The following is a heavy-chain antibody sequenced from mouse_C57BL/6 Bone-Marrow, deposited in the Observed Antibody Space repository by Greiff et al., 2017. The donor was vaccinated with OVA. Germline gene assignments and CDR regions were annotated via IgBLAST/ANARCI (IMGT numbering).Heavy chain of an antibody. V-gene: IGHV1-55*01. CDR1: GYTFTSYW. CDR2: IYPGSGST. CDR3: ARGDYGSSPPYYYAMDY. D-gene: IGHD1-1*01. J-gene: IGHJ4*01. Sequence: QVQLQQSGAELVKPGASVKMSCKASGYTFTSYWITWVKQRPGQGLEWIGDIYPGSGSTNYNEKFKSKATLTVDTSSSTAYMQLSSLTSEDSAVYYCARGDYGSSPPYYYAMDYWGQGTSVTVSS.